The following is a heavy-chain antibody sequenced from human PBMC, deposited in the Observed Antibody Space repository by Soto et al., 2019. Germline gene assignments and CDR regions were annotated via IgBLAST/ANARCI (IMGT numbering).Heavy chain of an antibody. CDR3: ARDRLMATAGTARHYFGLDV. Sequence: LSLTCTVSGGSIRSGGYYWSWVRQNPRKGLEWIGNIYYSGNTYYNPSLESRLTISVDTSKNQFSLNLSSVTAADTAVYYCARDRLMATAGTARHYFGLDVWGQGTTVTVSS. D-gene: IGHD5-18*01. V-gene: IGHV4-31*03. CDR1: GGSIRSGGYY. J-gene: IGHJ6*02. CDR2: IYYSGNT.